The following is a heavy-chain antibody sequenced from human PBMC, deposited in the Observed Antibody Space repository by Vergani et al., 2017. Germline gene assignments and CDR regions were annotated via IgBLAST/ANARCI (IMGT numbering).Heavy chain of an antibody. J-gene: IGHJ5*02. D-gene: IGHD3-3*02. CDR2: ISNSVSTI. CDR1: GFSFSSYE. CDR3: ARVPSTKGFDP. V-gene: IGHV3-48*03. Sequence: EVQLVESGGALVQPGGSLRLSCAASGFSFSSYEMTWVRQAPGKGLEWISYISNSVSTIYYADSVKGRFTISRDNAKNTLYLQMNSLRAEDTAVYYCARVPSTKGFDPWGQGTLVTVSS.